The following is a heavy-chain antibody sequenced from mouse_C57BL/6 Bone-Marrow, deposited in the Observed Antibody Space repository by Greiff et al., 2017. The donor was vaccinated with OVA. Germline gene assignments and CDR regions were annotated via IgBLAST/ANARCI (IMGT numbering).Heavy chain of an antibody. V-gene: IGHV1-5*01. D-gene: IGHD2-3*01. CDR1: GYTFTSYW. J-gene: IGHJ2*01. CDR3: TREIYDGYYVGY. Sequence: EVKVVESGTVLARPGASVKMSCKTSGYTFTSYWMHWVKQRPGQGLEWIGAIYPGNSDTSYNQKFKGKAKLTAVTSASTAYMELSSLTNEDSAVYYCTREIYDGYYVGYWGQGTTLTVSS. CDR2: IYPGNSDT.